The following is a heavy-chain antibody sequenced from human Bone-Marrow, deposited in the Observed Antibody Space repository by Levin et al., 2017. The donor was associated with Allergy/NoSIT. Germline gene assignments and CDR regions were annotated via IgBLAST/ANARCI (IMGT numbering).Heavy chain of an antibody. CDR3: ARYNYEDNALEI. V-gene: IGHV3-13*01. CDR2: IGTAGDT. J-gene: IGHJ3*02. Sequence: GESLKISCAASGFTFRTHDMHWVRQGTGKGLEWVSTIGTAGDTYYPDSVRGRFTISRENAKNSLYLQMNGLSAGDTAVYYCARYNYEDNALEIWGQGTMVTVSS. CDR1: GFTFRTHD. D-gene: IGHD5-18*01.